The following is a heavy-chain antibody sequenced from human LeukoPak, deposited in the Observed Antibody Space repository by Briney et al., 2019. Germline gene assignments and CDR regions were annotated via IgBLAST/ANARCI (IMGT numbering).Heavy chain of an antibody. J-gene: IGHJ4*02. V-gene: IGHV4-61*02. Sequence: SETLSLTCTVSGDSISSDSYYWNWVRQPAGKGLEWIGRIYTGGTTNYNPSLKSRVSMSIDTSKNQFSLNLTSVTAADTAVYYCAKSRFLEWYSDHWGQGTRVTVSS. CDR2: IYTGGTT. CDR1: GDSISSDSYY. CDR3: AKSRFLEWYSDH. D-gene: IGHD3-3*01.